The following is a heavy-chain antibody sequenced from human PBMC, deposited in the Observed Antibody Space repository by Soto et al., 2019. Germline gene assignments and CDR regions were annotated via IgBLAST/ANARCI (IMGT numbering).Heavy chain of an antibody. V-gene: IGHV3-9*01. Sequence: EVQLVESGGGLVQPGRSLRLSCAASGFTFDDYAMHWVRQAPGKGLEWVSGISWNSGSIGYADSVKGRFTISRDNAKNSLYLQMNSLRAEDTALYYCASSSSLGRCGDVWGQGTTVTVSS. J-gene: IGHJ6*02. CDR2: ISWNSGSI. CDR3: ASSSSLGRCGDV. CDR1: GFTFDDYA. D-gene: IGHD6-6*01.